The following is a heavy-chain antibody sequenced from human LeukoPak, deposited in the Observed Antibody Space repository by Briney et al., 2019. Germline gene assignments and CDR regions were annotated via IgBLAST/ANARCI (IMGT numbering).Heavy chain of an antibody. V-gene: IGHV3-30*02. CDR2: IRYDGSNK. CDR3: AKDGARFPSYMDV. J-gene: IGHJ6*03. CDR1: GFTFSSYG. Sequence: PGGSLRLSCAASGFTFSSYGMHWVRQAPGKGLEWVAFIRYDGSNKYYADSVKGRFTISRDNSKNTLYLQMNSLRAEDTAVYYCAKDGARFPSYMDVWGKGTTVTVSS. D-gene: IGHD2-21*01.